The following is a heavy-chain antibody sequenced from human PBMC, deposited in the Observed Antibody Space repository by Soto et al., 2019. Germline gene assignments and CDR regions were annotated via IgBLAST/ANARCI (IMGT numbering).Heavy chain of an antibody. D-gene: IGHD1-26*01. CDR3: AGEASYSGSYYVGY. J-gene: IGHJ4*02. CDR2: INVGNGNT. CDR1: GYTFTDYA. V-gene: IGHV1-3*05. Sequence: QVQVVQSGAEEKKPGASVKVSCRASGYTFTDYAIHWVRQAPGQSLEWMGWINVGNGNTIYSQKFQARVTIARDTSASTAFRELSSLTSEDTAVYYCAGEASYSGSYYVGYWGQGTLVTVSS.